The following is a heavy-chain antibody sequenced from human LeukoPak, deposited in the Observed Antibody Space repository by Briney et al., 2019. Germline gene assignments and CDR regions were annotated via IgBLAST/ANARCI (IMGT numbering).Heavy chain of an antibody. CDR2: ISPSGGST. CDR3: AIDSWNRMVATVRGAYFDY. J-gene: IGHJ4*02. Sequence: ASVKVSCKAFGYTFTSNYMHWVRQAPGQGPEWMGVISPSGGSTTYAQKFQGRVTLTRDMSTSTDYLELSSLRSDDTAVYYCAIDSWNRMVATVRGAYFDYWGQGTLVTVSS. D-gene: IGHD5-12*01. V-gene: IGHV1-46*01. CDR1: GYTFTSNY.